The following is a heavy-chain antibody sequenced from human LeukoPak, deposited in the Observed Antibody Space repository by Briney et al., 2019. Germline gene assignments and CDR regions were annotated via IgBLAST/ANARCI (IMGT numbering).Heavy chain of an antibody. Sequence: GGSLRLSCSASGFTFIKHYMSWVRQAPGKGLECVAKIKPDGSEKYYMDSVEGRFTISRDNSKDALYLQLNSLRAEDTAVYYCARETWWRFDYWGQGSPVTVSS. CDR1: GFTFIKHY. V-gene: IGHV3-7*01. CDR2: IKPDGSEK. CDR3: ARETWWRFDY. D-gene: IGHD2-15*01. J-gene: IGHJ4*02.